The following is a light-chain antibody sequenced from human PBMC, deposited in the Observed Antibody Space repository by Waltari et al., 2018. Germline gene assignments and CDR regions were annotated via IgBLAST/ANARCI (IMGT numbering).Light chain of an antibody. V-gene: IGKV3-20*01. Sequence: EIVLTQSPGTLSLSPGERATLSCRASQSISKYLAWYQQKPGQAPRLLIVHASSRAAGIPDRFSGSGSGTDFSLTISRLEPEDFAVYYCQHYESLPVTFGQGTKVEIK. CDR1: QSISKY. CDR2: HAS. J-gene: IGKJ1*01. CDR3: QHYESLPVT.